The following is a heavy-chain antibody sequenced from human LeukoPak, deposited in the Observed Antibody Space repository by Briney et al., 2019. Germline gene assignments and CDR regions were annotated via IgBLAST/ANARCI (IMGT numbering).Heavy chain of an antibody. CDR2: IYYSGST. V-gene: IGHV4-39*01. Sequence: SETLSLTCTVSGGSISSSSYYWGWIRQPPGKGLEWIGSIYYSGSTYYNPSLKSRVTISVDTSKNQFSLKLSSVTAADTAVYYCARRGEWELLDVPAFDIWGQGTMVTVSS. J-gene: IGHJ3*02. D-gene: IGHD1-26*01. CDR3: ARRGEWELLDVPAFDI. CDR1: GGSISSSSYY.